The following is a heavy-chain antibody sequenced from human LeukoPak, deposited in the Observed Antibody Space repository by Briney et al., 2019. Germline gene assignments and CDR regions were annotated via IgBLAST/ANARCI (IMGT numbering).Heavy chain of an antibody. J-gene: IGHJ6*04. CDR1: GGSFSGYY. Sequence: SETLSLTCAVYGGSFSGYYWTWIRQCPGKGLEWIGEINHSGNTNYNPSLKSRVTISVDTSKNRFSLKLSSVTAADTAVYYCARDACSSASCYQDYYYGMAVWGKGTTVTVSS. CDR3: ARDACSSASCYQDYYYGMAV. CDR2: INHSGNT. V-gene: IGHV4-34*01. D-gene: IGHD2-2*01.